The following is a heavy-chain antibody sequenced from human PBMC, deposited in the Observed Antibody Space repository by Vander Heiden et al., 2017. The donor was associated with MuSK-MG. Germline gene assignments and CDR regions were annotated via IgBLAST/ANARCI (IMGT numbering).Heavy chain of an antibody. CDR3: ARDRGVAGSYNDY. D-gene: IGHD3-10*01. CDR2: INPNSGGT. V-gene: IGHV1-2*02. J-gene: IGHJ4*02. CDR1: GYTFTDYY. Sequence: QVQLVQSGAEVKKPDASVKVSCKASGYTFTDYYIHWVRQAPGQGLEWMGWINPNSGGTNLAQKFQGRVTMTRDTSISTAYMELSGLTSDDTAVFYCARDRGVAGSYNDYWGQGTLVTVSS.